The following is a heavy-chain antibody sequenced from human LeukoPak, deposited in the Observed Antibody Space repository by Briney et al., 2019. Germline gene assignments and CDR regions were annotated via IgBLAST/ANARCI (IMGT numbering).Heavy chain of an antibody. J-gene: IGHJ4*02. D-gene: IGHD3-10*01. Sequence: GGSLRLSCSTSRFTFSDYYMSWIRQAPGKGLEWVSYISRSGTYKNYADSVKGRFTISRDNAKDSLYLQMNSLRAEDTAVYYCARSTHGSGSYYSFDYWGQGTLVTVSS. CDR1: RFTFSDYY. CDR3: ARSTHGSGSYYSFDY. V-gene: IGHV3-11*06. CDR2: ISRSGTYK.